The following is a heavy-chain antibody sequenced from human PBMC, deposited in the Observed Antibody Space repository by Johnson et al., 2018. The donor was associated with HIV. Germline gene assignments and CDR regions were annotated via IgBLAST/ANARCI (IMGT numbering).Heavy chain of an antibody. Sequence: VQLVESGGVVVQPGGSLRLSCAASGFTFDDYAMHWVRQAPGKGLEWVSLISWDGGSTYYADSVKGRFTISRDNSKNSLYLQMNSLRAEGTALYYCVNGHYYDSSGYHEAFDIWGQGTMVTVSS. CDR2: ISWDGGST. J-gene: IGHJ3*02. CDR1: GFTFDDYA. V-gene: IGHV3-43D*03. D-gene: IGHD3-22*01. CDR3: VNGHYYDSSGYHEAFDI.